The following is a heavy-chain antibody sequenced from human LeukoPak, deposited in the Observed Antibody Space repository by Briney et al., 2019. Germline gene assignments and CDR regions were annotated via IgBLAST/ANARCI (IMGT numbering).Heavy chain of an antibody. D-gene: IGHD3-16*01. J-gene: IGHJ5*02. CDR1: GFTFSSYG. Sequence: GGSLRLSCAASGFTFSSYGMHWVRQAPGKGLEWMGGFDPEDGETIYAQKFQGRVTMTEDTSTDTAYMELSSLRSEDTAVYYCATSGGDELVKNNWFDPWGQGTLVTVSS. CDR2: FDPEDGET. V-gene: IGHV1-24*01. CDR3: ATSGGDELVKNNWFDP.